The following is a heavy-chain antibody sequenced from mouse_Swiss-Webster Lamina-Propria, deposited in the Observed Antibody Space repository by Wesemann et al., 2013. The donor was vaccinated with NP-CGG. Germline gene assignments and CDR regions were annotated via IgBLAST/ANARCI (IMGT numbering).Heavy chain of an antibody. J-gene: IGHJ1*01. V-gene: IGHV5-4*02. Sequence: LEWVATISDGGSYTYYPDSVKGRFTISRDNAKNNLYLQMSSLKSEDTAMYYCARDGNYWYFDVWGAGTTVTVSS. CDR3: ARDGNYWYFDV. D-gene: IGHD2-1*01. CDR2: ISDGGSYT.